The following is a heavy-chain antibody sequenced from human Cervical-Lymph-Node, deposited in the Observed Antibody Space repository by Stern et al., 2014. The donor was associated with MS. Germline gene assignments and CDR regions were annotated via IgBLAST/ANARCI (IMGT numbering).Heavy chain of an antibody. CDR2: INWNGGST. Sequence: VQLVESGGGVVRPGGSLRLSCAASGFTFDDYGMSWVRQAPGKGLEWVSGINWNGGSTGYADSVKGRFTISRDNAKNSLYLQMNSLRAEDTALYHCARVGYYGSGISYWYFDLWGRGTLVTVSS. V-gene: IGHV3-20*01. J-gene: IGHJ2*01. D-gene: IGHD3-10*01. CDR3: ARVGYYGSGISYWYFDL. CDR1: GFTFDDYG.